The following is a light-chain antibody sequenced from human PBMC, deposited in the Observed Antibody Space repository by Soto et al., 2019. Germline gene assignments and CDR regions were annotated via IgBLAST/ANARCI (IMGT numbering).Light chain of an antibody. V-gene: IGKV3-20*01. J-gene: IGKJ3*01. CDR1: QSVSSSY. CDR3: QQYGSSPLIT. CDR2: GAS. Sequence: EIVLTQSPCTLSLSPGERATLSCRASQSVSSSYLAWYQQKPGQAPRLLIYGASSRATGIPDRFSGSGSGTDFTLTISRLEPEDFAVYYCQQYGSSPLITFGPGTKVDIK.